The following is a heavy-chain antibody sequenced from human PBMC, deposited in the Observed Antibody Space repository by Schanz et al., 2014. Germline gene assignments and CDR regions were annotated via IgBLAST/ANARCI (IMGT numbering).Heavy chain of an antibody. CDR1: GCTFSNYG. D-gene: IGHD3-3*01. J-gene: IGHJ4*02. CDR2: ISGSGGST. V-gene: IGHV3-23*04. Sequence: EVQVVESGGDLVQPGGSLRLSCAVSGCTFSNYGMGWVRQAPGKGLEWVSAISGSGGSTYYSDSVKGRFTISRDNSKNTLFLQRNSLRAEDTALYFCAKEVRLVLRDWLPTPDFDYWGQGTLVTVSS. CDR3: AKEVRLVLRDWLPTPDFDY.